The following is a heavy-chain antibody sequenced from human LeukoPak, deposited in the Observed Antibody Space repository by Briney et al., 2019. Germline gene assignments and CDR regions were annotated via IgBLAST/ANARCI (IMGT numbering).Heavy chain of an antibody. J-gene: IGHJ4*02. Sequence: GASVKVSCKASGGTFSSYTINWLRQAPGQGLDWMGRVIPMLDVTSYAEQFQGRVTIVADKSTRTVSMELSSLRSDDTAVYYCARSFITTVMTGAHFDDWGQGTLVTVSS. CDR3: ARSFITTVMTGAHFDD. CDR2: VIPMLDVT. V-gene: IGHV1-69*02. CDR1: GGTFSSYT. D-gene: IGHD4-17*01.